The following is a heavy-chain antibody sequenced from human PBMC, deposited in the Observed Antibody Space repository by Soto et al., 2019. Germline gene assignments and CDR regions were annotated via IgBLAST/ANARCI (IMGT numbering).Heavy chain of an antibody. J-gene: IGHJ4*02. D-gene: IGHD3-22*01. Sequence: SVKVSCKASGGTFSSYAISWVRQAPGQGLEWMGGITPIFGTANYAQKFQGRVTITADESTSTAYMELSSLRSEDTAVYYCARARASYYYDSSGSNGGPFDYWGQGTLVTVSS. CDR1: GGTFSSYA. V-gene: IGHV1-69*13. CDR3: ARARASYYYDSSGSNGGPFDY. CDR2: ITPIFGTA.